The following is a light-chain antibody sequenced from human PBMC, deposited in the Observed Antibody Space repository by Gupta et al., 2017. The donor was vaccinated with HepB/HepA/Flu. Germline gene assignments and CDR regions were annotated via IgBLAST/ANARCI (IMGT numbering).Light chain of an antibody. CDR3: SALDNSLSGYV. CDR1: SSNVGRDN. V-gene: IGLV1-47*02. CDR2: NDD. Sequence: QSVLTQPPSASGPPGQRVTLSCSGSSSNVGRDNVHWYQQLPGTAPKLLIYNDDQRPSGFPDRFSGAKSGAAAALAISGLRSEDEDAYYCSALDNSLSGYVFGTGTWVTVL. J-gene: IGLJ1*01.